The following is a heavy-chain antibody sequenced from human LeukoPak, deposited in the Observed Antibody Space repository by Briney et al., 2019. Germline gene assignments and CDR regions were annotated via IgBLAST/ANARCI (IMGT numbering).Heavy chain of an antibody. CDR1: GFTFSSYA. CDR2: ISGSGGST. J-gene: IGHJ4*02. V-gene: IGHV3-23*01. CDR3: AKVTSYYDFWTE. D-gene: IGHD3-3*01. Sequence: GSLRLSCAASGFTFSSYAMSWVRQAPGKGLEWVSAISGSGGSTYYADSVKGRFTISRDNSKNTLYLQMNSLRAEDTAVYYCAKVTSYYDFWTEWGQGTLVTVSS.